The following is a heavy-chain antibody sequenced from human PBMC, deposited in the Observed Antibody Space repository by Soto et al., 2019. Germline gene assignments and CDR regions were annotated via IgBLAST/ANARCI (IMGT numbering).Heavy chain of an antibody. CDR3: ARWSGSLGEGYDY. V-gene: IGHV4-59*01. CDR1: GGSISSYY. Sequence: DTLSLTCTVSGGSISSYYWSWIRQPPGKGLEWIGYIYYSGSTNYNPSLKSRVTISVDTSKNQFSLKLSSVTAADTAVYYCARWSGSLGEGYDYWGQGTLVTVSS. CDR2: IYYSGST. J-gene: IGHJ4*02. D-gene: IGHD3-3*01.